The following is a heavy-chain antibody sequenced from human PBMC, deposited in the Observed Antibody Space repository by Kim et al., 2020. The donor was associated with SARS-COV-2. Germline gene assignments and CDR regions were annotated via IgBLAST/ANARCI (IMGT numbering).Heavy chain of an antibody. CDR3: TRLDYYGSGSYYHYGMDV. Sequence: KGRFTISRDDSKNTAYLQMNSLKTEDTAVYYCTRLDYYGSGSYYHYGMDVWGQGTTVTVSS. V-gene: IGHV3-73*01. J-gene: IGHJ6*02. D-gene: IGHD3-10*01.